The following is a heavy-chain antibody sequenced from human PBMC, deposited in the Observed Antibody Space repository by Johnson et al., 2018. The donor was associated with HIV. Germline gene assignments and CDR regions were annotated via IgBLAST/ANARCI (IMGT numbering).Heavy chain of an antibody. D-gene: IGHD6-13*01. CDR2: IYSGGNT. J-gene: IGHJ3*02. CDR3: AKELAADGVDAFDI. Sequence: VQLVESGGGLVQPGGSLRLSCAASGFTVSSNYMSWVRQAPGKGLEWVSVIYSGGNTYYADSVKGRFTISRDNSKNTLYLQMNSLRVEDTAVYYCAKELAADGVDAFDIWGQGTMVTVS. CDR1: GFTVSSNY. V-gene: IGHV3-66*01.